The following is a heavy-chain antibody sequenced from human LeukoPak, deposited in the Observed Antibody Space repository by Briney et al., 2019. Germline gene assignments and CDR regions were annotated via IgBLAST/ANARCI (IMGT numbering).Heavy chain of an antibody. CDR3: ARGRSVVVIPSDAFDI. J-gene: IGHJ3*02. Sequence: PSETLSLTCTVSGGSISSYYWSWIRQPPGKGLEWIGYIYYSGSTNYNPSLKSRVTISVDTSKNQFSLKLSSVTAADTAVYYCARGRSVVVIPSDAFDIWGQGTMVTVSS. V-gene: IGHV4-59*08. CDR2: IYYSGST. CDR1: GGSISSYY. D-gene: IGHD2-15*01.